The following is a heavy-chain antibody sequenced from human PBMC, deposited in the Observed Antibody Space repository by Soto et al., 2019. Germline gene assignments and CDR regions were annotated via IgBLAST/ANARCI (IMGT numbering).Heavy chain of an antibody. CDR3: AKDSSSWYNYYGMDV. CDR2: ISGSGGST. V-gene: IGHV3-23*01. J-gene: IGHJ6*02. D-gene: IGHD6-13*01. Sequence: VGSLRLSCAASGFTFSSYAMSWVRQAPGKGLEWVSAISGSGGSTYYADSVKGRFTISRDNSKNTLYLQMNSLRAEDTAVYYCAKDSSSWYNYYGMDVWGQGTTVTVS. CDR1: GFTFSSYA.